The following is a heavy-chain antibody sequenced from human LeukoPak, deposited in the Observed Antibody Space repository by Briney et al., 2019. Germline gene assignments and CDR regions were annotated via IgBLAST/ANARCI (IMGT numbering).Heavy chain of an antibody. Sequence: GGSLRLSCAASGFPFSSSWMSWVRQVPGKGLAWVANIKEDGSEKYYGDSVRGRFTVSRDNAKNLLYLQMNSLSAEDTAVYYCARRNGIATVGTFDYWGQGTLVAVSS. CDR1: GFPFSSSW. CDR2: IKEDGSEK. D-gene: IGHD6-13*01. CDR3: ARRNGIATVGTFDY. J-gene: IGHJ4*02. V-gene: IGHV3-7*01.